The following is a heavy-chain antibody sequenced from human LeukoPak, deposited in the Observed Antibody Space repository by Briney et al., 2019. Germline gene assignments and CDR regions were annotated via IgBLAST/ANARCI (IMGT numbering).Heavy chain of an antibody. CDR1: GFISSSYG. CDR3: ARGYGSHSAGYYFDY. CDR2: ITSGTTYT. V-gene: IGHV3-21*01. Sequence: GGSLRLSCAASGFISSSYGMNWVRQAPGKGLEWVSSITSGTTYTYYADSVKGRFTLSRDNAKTSLYLQMNSLRAEDTVIYYCARGYGSHSAGYYFDYWGQGTLVTVSS. D-gene: IGHD1-26*01. J-gene: IGHJ4*02.